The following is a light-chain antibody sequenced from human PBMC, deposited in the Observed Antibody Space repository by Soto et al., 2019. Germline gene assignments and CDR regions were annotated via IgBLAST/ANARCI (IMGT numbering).Light chain of an antibody. J-gene: IGKJ1*01. CDR2: GAS. CDR1: LSVSSSF. CDR3: QQYDSSPWT. Sequence: EIVLTQSPGTLSLSPGERATLSCRARLSVSSSFLAWYQKKPGQAPRLLIYGASSRATGIPDRFSGSGSGTDFTLTISRLEPEDFAVYYCQQYDSSPWTFDQGTNVEIK. V-gene: IGKV3-20*01.